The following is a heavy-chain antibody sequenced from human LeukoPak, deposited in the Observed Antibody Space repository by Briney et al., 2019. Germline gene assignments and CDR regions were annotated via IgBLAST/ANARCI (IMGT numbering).Heavy chain of an antibody. V-gene: IGHV1-69*05. J-gene: IGHJ4*02. D-gene: IGHD5-12*01. Sequence: SVKVSCKASGGTFSSYAISWVRQAPGQGLEWMGGIIPIFGTANYAQKFQGRVTITTDESTSTAYMELSSLRSEDTAVYYCARVVWLRSYFDYWGQGTLVTVSS. CDR1: GGTFSSYA. CDR2: IIPIFGTA. CDR3: ARVVWLRSYFDY.